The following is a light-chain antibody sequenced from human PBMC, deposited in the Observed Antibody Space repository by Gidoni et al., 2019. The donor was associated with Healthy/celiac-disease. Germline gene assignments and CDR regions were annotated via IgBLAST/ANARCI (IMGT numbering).Light chain of an antibody. Sequence: LSLSPGERATLSCRASQSVSSYLAWYQQKPGQAPRLLIYDASNRATGIPARFSGSGSGTDFTLTISSLEPEDFAVYYCQQRSNWPALTFGGXTKVEIK. CDR2: DAS. CDR3: QQRSNWPALT. V-gene: IGKV3-11*01. J-gene: IGKJ4*01. CDR1: QSVSSY.